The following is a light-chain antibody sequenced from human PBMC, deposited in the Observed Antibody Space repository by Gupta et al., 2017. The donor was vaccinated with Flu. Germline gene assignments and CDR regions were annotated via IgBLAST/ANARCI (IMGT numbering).Light chain of an antibody. J-gene: IGLJ1*01. Sequence: VTISCSGSSSNIGSNNVNCYQQVPDTAPNLLIYGNSQRPSGVPARFSASKSGTSAALAISGLQSEDEADYYCAAWDDSLNGNYVFGTGTKVTAL. CDR2: GNS. CDR3: AAWDDSLNGNYV. V-gene: IGLV1-44*01. CDR1: SSNIGSNN.